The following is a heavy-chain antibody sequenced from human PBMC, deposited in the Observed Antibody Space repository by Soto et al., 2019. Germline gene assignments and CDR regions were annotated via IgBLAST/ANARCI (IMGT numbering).Heavy chain of an antibody. Sequence: SETLSLTCAVYGGSFSGYYWSWIRQPPGKGLEWIGEINHSGSTNYNPSLKSRVTISVDTSKNQFSLKLSSVTAADTAVYYCARARRSYFSGGSCYSLYYFDYWGQGTPVTVSS. CDR3: ARARRSYFSGGSCYSLYYFDY. D-gene: IGHD2-15*01. V-gene: IGHV4-34*01. CDR2: INHSGST. J-gene: IGHJ4*02. CDR1: GGSFSGYY.